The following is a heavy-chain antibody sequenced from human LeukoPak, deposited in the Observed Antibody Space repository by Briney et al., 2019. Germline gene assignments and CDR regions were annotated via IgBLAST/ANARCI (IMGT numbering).Heavy chain of an antibody. CDR1: GGSFSGYY. Sequence: PSETLSLTCAVYGGSFSGYYWSWIRQPPGKGLEWIGEINHSGSTNYNPSLKSRVTISVDTSKNQFSLKLSSVTAADTAVYYCARDGEDIVVVVAATLVRSWFDPWGQGTLVTVSS. V-gene: IGHV4-34*01. D-gene: IGHD2-15*01. CDR3: ARDGEDIVVVVAATLVRSWFDP. J-gene: IGHJ5*02. CDR2: INHSGST.